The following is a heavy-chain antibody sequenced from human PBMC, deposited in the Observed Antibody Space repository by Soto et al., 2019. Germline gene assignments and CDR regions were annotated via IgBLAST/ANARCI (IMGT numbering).Heavy chain of an antibody. V-gene: IGHV3-30-3*01. J-gene: IGHJ6*02. D-gene: IGHD3-10*01. Sequence: QVQLVESGGGVVQPGRSLRLSCAASGFTFSSYAMHWVRQAPGKGLEWVAVISYDGSNKYYADSVKGRFTISRDNSKNTLYLQINSLRAEDTAVYYCARDLPDHPLWFGELPYGMDVWGQGTTVTVSS. CDR1: GFTFSSYA. CDR3: ARDLPDHPLWFGELPYGMDV. CDR2: ISYDGSNK.